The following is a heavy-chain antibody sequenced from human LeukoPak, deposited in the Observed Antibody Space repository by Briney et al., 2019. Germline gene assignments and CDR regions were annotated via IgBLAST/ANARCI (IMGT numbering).Heavy chain of an antibody. J-gene: IGHJ3*02. CDR1: GGSISSYY. D-gene: IGHD2-2*01. CDR2: IFYSGGS. CDR3: ARLGSTFDI. V-gene: IGHV4-59*08. Sequence: TETLSLTCTVSGGSISSYYWTWIRQPPGKGLEWIEYIFYSGGSNYNPSLKSRVTISVDTSKNHFSLKLSSVTAADTAVYYCARLGSTFDIWGQGTMVTVSS.